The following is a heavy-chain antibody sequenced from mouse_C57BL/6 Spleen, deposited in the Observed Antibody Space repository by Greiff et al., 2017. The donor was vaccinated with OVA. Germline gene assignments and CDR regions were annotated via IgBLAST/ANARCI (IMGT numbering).Heavy chain of an antibody. V-gene: IGHV5-4*01. D-gene: IGHD1-1*01. J-gene: IGHJ3*01. CDR2: ISDGGSYT. Sequence: EVMLVESGGGLVKPGGSLKLSCAASGFTFSSYAMSWVRQTPEKRLEWVATISDGGSYTYYPDNVKGRFTISRDNAKNNLYLQMSHLKSEDTAMYCCARDRYYGSSLFAYWGQGTLVTVSA. CDR1: GFTFSSYA. CDR3: ARDRYYGSSLFAY.